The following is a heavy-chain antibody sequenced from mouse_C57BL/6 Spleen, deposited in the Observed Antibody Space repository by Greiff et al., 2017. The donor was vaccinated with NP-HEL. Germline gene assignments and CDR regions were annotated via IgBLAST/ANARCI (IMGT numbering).Heavy chain of an antibody. CDR3: ARYNYGDWYFDV. CDR1: GYTFTSYW. V-gene: IGHV1-55*01. Sequence: QVQLKQPGAELVKPGASVKMSCKASGYTFTSYWITWVKQRPGQGLEWIGDIYPGSGSTNYNEKFKSKATLTVDTSSSTAYMQLSSLTSEDSAVYYCARYNYGDWYFDVWGTGTTVTVSS. D-gene: IGHD1-1*01. J-gene: IGHJ1*03. CDR2: IYPGSGST.